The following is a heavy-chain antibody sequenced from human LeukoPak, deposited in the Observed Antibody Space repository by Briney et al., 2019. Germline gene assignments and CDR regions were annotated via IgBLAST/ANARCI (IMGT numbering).Heavy chain of an antibody. Sequence: ASVKPSCKASGYTFTSYGISWVRQAPGQGLEWMGWISAYNGNTNYAQKLQGRVTMTTDTSTSTAYMELRSLRSDDTAVYYCAREYCSGGSCSFDYWGQGTLVTVSS. J-gene: IGHJ4*02. CDR3: AREYCSGGSCSFDY. D-gene: IGHD2-15*01. V-gene: IGHV1-18*04. CDR1: GYTFTSYG. CDR2: ISAYNGNT.